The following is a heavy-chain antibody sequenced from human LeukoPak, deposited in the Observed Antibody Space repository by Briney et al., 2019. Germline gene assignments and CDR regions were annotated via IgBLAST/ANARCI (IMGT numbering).Heavy chain of an antibody. CDR1: GYTFTGYY. Sequence: ASVKVSCKASGYTFTGYYMHWVRQAPGQGLEWMGWINPNSGGTKYAQKFQGRVTMTRNTSISTAYMELSSLRSEDTAVYHCARPLIAAAGWINYYYYGMDVWGQGTTVTVSS. V-gene: IGHV1-2*02. D-gene: IGHD6-13*01. CDR3: ARPLIAAAGWINYYYYGMDV. J-gene: IGHJ6*02. CDR2: INPNSGGT.